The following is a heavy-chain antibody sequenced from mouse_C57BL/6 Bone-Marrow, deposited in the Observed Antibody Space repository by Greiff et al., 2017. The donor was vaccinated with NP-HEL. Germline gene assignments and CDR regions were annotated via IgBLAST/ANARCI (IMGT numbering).Heavy chain of an antibody. CDR2: IYPGDGAT. V-gene: IGHV1-82*01. J-gene: IGHJ2*01. CDR1: GYAFSSSW. Sequence: QVQLQQSGPELVKPGASVKISCKASGYAFSSSWMNWVQQRPGKGLEWIGRIYPGDGATNYNGKFKGKATLTADKSSSPAYMQLSSLTSEDSAVYFCARDGFYGSSPYYWDYWGQGTTLTVSS. D-gene: IGHD1-1*01. CDR3: ARDGFYGSSPYYWDY.